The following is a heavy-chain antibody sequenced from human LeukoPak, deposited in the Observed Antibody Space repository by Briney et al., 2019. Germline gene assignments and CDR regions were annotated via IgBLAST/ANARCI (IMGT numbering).Heavy chain of an antibody. V-gene: IGHV3-7*01. D-gene: IGHD3-22*01. CDR2: IKQDGSEK. J-gene: IGHJ4*02. CDR1: GFTFSSYW. CDR3: ARVGYYYDSSGTFDY. Sequence: GFLRLSCAASGFTFSSYWMSWVRQAPGKGLEWVANIKQDGSEKYYVDSVKGRFTISRDNAKNSLYLQMNSLRAEDTAVYYCARVGYYYDSSGTFDYWGQGTLVTVSS.